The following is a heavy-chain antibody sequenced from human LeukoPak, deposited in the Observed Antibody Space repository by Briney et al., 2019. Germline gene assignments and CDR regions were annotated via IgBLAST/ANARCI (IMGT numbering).Heavy chain of an antibody. V-gene: IGHV3-66*02. D-gene: IGHD4-17*01. J-gene: IGHJ4*02. CDR3: ATGTYGDYLDY. CDR2: IYSGGST. Sequence: PGGSLRLSCAASGFTVSSNYMSWVRQAPGKGLEWGSVIYSGGSTYYADSVKGRFTISRDNSRNTLYLQMNSLRAEDTAVYYCATGTYGDYLDYWGQGTLVTVSS. CDR1: GFTVSSNY.